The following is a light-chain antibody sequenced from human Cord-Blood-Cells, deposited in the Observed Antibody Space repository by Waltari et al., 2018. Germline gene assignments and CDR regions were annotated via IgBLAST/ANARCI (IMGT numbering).Light chain of an antibody. J-gene: IGKJ5*01. Sequence: EIVMTHSPATLSVSPGERATLSCRASQSVSSNLAWDQQEPGQAPRLLIYGASTRATGIPARFSGSGSGTEFTLTISSLQSEDFAVYYCQQYNNWPPITFGQGTRLEIK. V-gene: IGKV3-15*01. CDR1: QSVSSN. CDR3: QQYNNWPPIT. CDR2: GAS.